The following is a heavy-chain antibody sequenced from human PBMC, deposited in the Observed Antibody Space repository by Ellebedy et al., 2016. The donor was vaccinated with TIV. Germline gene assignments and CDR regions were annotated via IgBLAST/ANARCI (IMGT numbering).Heavy chain of an antibody. D-gene: IGHD3-9*01. CDR2: IKKDGSQK. J-gene: IGHJ4*02. V-gene: IGHV3-7*01. Sequence: GGSLRLXCAASGFTFSNDWMNWVRQAPGKGLEWVATIKKDGSQKYYVDSVKGRFTISRDNAKQSLYLQMNSLRVEDTAVYYCTREQYYDVLTGYYPYGDWGQGTLVTVSS. CDR3: TREQYYDVLTGYYPYGD. CDR1: GFTFSNDW.